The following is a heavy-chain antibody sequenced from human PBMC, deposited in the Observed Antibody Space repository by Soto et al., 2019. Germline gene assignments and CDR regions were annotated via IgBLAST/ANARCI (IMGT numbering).Heavy chain of an antibody. V-gene: IGHV3-72*01. Sequence: EVQLVESGGGLVQPGGSLRLSCAASGFTFSDKYMDWVRQAPGKGLEWVGRIRNKANSYTTEYAASVKGRFTISRVDLKTSLYLQMSSLKTEDTAVYYCATYESARGGDFDYWGQGTLVTVSS. CDR2: IRNKANSYTT. CDR1: GFTFSDKY. D-gene: IGHD3-22*01. CDR3: ATYESARGGDFDY. J-gene: IGHJ4*02.